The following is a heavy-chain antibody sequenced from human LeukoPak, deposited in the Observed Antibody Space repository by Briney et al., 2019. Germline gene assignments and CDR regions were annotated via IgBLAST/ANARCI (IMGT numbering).Heavy chain of an antibody. CDR1: GFTFDDYA. Sequence: GRSLRLSCAASGFTFDDYAMHWVRQAPGKGLEWVSGITWNSGSIGYADSVKGRFTISRDDAKNSLFLQMNSLRAEDTALYYCAKAYYYGSGSYYKGPFDYWGQGTLVTVSS. V-gene: IGHV3-9*01. D-gene: IGHD3-10*01. CDR2: ITWNSGSI. J-gene: IGHJ4*02. CDR3: AKAYYYGSGSYYKGPFDY.